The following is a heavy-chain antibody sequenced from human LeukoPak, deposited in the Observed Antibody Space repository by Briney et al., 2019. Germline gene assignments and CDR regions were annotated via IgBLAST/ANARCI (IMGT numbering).Heavy chain of an antibody. CDR2: ISGSGGST. V-gene: IGHV3-23*01. CDR1: GFIFSTSW. J-gene: IGHJ3*02. D-gene: IGHD4-11*01. CDR3: AKDQTVRAFDI. Sequence: GGSLRLSCTASGFIFSTSWMTWVRQAPGKGLEWVSAISGSGGSTYYADSVKGRFTISRDNSKNTLYLQMNSLRAEDTAVYYCAKDQTVRAFDIWGQGTMVTVSS.